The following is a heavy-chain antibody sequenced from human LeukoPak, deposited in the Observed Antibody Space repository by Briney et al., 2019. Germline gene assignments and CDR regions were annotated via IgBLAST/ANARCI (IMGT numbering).Heavy chain of an antibody. D-gene: IGHD1-1*01. CDR3: ANWNDVYYYFDY. CDR1: GGTFSSYA. Sequence: ASVKVSCKASGGTFSSYAISWVRQAPGQGLEWMGWISAYNGNTNYAQKLQGRVTMTTDTSTSTAYMELRSLRSEDTAVYYCANWNDVYYYFDYWGQGTLVTVSS. V-gene: IGHV1-18*01. J-gene: IGHJ4*02. CDR2: ISAYNGNT.